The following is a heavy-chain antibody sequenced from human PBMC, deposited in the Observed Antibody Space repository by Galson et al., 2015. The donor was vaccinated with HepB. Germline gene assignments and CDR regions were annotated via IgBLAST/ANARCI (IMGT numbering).Heavy chain of an antibody. Sequence: VSCKASGGTFSSYAISWVRQAPGQGLEWMGGIIPIFGTANYAQKFQGRVTITADESTSTAYMELSSLRSEDTAVYYCASGGFLAYYYYYMDVWGKGTTVTVSS. CDR1: GGTFSSYA. J-gene: IGHJ6*03. D-gene: IGHD3-3*01. CDR3: ASGGFLAYYYYYMDV. CDR2: IIPIFGTA. V-gene: IGHV1-69*01.